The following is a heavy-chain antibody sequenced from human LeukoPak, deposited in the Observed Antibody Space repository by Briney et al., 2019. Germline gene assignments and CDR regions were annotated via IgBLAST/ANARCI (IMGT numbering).Heavy chain of an antibody. Sequence: NPGGSLRLSCVASGFTFSRYSMTWVRQAPGKGLEWVSSINSNGDFIYYSDSVKGRFSISRDSARNSVYLQMNGLRAEDTAVYYCARGLGYFDWLFLYWGQGTLLTVSS. CDR1: GFTFSRYS. CDR3: ARGLGYFDWLFLY. D-gene: IGHD3-9*01. V-gene: IGHV3-21*06. CDR2: INSNGDFI. J-gene: IGHJ4*02.